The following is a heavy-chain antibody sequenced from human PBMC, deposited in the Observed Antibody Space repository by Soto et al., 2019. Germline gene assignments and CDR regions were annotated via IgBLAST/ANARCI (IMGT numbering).Heavy chain of an antibody. CDR3: ARIGAQFHGTYPNIDH. Sequence: PGGSLRLSCSASGFSFRSYWMHWVRQAPGKGLVWVSRINLDGSTTNYADSVKGRFTISRDNAKNTVYLQMNSLSAEDTAVYYCARIGAQFHGTYPNIDHWGQGTLVTVSS. CDR1: GFSFRSYW. CDR2: INLDGSTT. J-gene: IGHJ4*02. D-gene: IGHD1-26*01. V-gene: IGHV3-74*01.